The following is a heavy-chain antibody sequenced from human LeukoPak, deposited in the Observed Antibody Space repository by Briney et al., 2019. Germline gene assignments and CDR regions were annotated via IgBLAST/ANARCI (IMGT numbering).Heavy chain of an antibody. CDR2: ISSSSSTI. CDR1: GFTFSSYS. Sequence: PGGSLRLSCAASGFTFSSYSMNWVRQAPGKGLEWVSYISSSSSTIYYADSVKGRFTISRDNAKNSLYLQMNSLRAEDTAVYYCARSGTYGDYGYYGMDVWGQGTTVTVSS. V-gene: IGHV3-48*01. J-gene: IGHJ6*02. CDR3: ARSGTYGDYGYYGMDV. D-gene: IGHD4-17*01.